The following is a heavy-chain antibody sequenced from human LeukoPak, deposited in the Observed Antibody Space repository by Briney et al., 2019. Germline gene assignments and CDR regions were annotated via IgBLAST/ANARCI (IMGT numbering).Heavy chain of an antibody. J-gene: IGHJ6*02. D-gene: IGHD6-19*01. CDR2: IYYSGST. CDR1: GGSISSSSYY. CDR3: ARASGWYNGMDV. Sequence: SETLSLTCTVSGGSISSSSYYWGWIRQPPGKGLEWIGSIYYSGSTYYNPSLTSRVTISVDTSKNQFSLKLSSVTAADTAVYYCARASGWYNGMDVWGQGTMVTVSS. V-gene: IGHV4-39*07.